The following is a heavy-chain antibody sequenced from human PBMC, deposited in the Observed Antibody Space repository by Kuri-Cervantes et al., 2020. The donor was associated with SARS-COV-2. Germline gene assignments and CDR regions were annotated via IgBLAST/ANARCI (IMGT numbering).Heavy chain of an antibody. CDR2: IIPIFGTA. CDR1: GGTFSSYA. J-gene: IGHJ1*01. V-gene: IGHV1-69*13. D-gene: IGHD3-22*01. CDR3: ARDQIVVVTKGSSIEYFQH. Sequence: SVKVSCKASGGTFSSYAISWVRQAPGQGLEWMGGIIPIFGTANYAQKFQGRVTITADESTSTAYMELSSLRSDDTAVYYCARDQIVVVTKGSSIEYFQHWGQGTLVTVSS.